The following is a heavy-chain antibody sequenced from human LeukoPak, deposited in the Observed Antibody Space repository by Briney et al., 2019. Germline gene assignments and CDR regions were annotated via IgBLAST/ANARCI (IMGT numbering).Heavy chain of an antibody. J-gene: IGHJ5*02. CDR3: ARDRAYSSSSGVDP. V-gene: IGHV4-39*07. Sequence: SETLSLTCTVSGGSISSSSYYWGWIRQPPGKGLEWIGSIYYSGSTYYNPSLKSRVTISVDTSKNQFSLKLSSVTAADTAVYYCARDRAYSSSSGVDPWGQGTLVTVSS. CDR2: IYYSGST. CDR1: GGSISSSSYY. D-gene: IGHD6-6*01.